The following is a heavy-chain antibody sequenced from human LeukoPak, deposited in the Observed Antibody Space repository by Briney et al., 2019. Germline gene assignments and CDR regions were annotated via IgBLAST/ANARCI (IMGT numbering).Heavy chain of an antibody. CDR2: IYYSGST. J-gene: IGHJ4*02. CDR3: ARRSWLRPYDY. CDR1: GGSISSSSYY. V-gene: IGHV4-39*01. Sequence: SETLSLTCTVSGGSISSSSYYWGWIRQPPGKGLEWIGSIYYSGSTYYNPSLKSRVTISVDTSKNQFSLKLSSVTAADTAVYYCARRSWLRPYDYWGQGTLVTVSS. D-gene: IGHD5-12*01.